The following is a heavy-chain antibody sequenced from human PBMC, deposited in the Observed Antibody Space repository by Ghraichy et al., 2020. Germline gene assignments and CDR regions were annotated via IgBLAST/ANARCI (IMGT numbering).Heavy chain of an antibody. V-gene: IGHV4-59*01. D-gene: IGHD1-26*01. CDR1: GGSISSYY. Sequence: SETLSLTCTVSGGSISSYYWSWIRQPPGKGLEWIGYIYYSGSTNYNPSLKSRVTISVDTSKNQFSLKLSSVTAADTAVYYCARGVLELERRLGWFDPWGQGTLVTVSS. J-gene: IGHJ5*02. CDR2: IYYSGST. CDR3: ARGVLELERRLGWFDP.